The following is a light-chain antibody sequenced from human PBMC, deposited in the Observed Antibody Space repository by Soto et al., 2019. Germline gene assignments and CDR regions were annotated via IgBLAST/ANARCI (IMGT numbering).Light chain of an antibody. CDR3: QSYDSSLSGGV. Sequence: QSVLTQPPSVSGAPGQRVTISCTGSSSNIGAGYDVHWYQQLPGTAPKLLIYSNNQRPSGVPDRFSGSKSGTSASLAITGLQDEDEADYYCQSYDSSLSGGVFGGGTKVTVL. V-gene: IGLV1-40*01. CDR1: SSNIGAGYD. J-gene: IGLJ3*02. CDR2: SNN.